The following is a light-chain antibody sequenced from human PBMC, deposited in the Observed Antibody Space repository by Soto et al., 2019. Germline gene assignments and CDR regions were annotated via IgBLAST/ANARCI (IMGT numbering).Light chain of an antibody. CDR2: EVS. CDR1: SSDVGGYNY. V-gene: IGLV2-8*01. Sequence: QSALTQPPSASGSPGQSVTISCTGTSSDVGGYNYVSWYQQHPGKAPKVMIYEVSRRPSGVPDRFSGSKSGNPASLTVSGLQAEDEADYYCSSYAGSSYVFGTGTKLTVL. CDR3: SSYAGSSYV. J-gene: IGLJ1*01.